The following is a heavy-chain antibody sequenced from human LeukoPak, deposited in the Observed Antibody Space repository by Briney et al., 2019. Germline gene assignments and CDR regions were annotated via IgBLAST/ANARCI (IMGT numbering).Heavy chain of an antibody. V-gene: IGHV4-59*01. CDR3: ARDSYSTIWYGAFDI. CDR1: GGSISNYY. J-gene: IGHJ3*02. CDR2: IYYSGST. Sequence: PSETLSLTCTVSGGSISNYYWNWIRQPPGKGLAWIGYIYYSGSTDYNPSLKSRVTMSVDTSKSQFSLKLTSVTAADTAVYYCARDSYSTIWYGAFDIWGQGTTVTVSS. D-gene: IGHD6-13*01.